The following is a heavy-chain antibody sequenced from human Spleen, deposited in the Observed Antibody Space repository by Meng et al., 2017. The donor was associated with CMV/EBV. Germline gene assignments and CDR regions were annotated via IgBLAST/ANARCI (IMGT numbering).Heavy chain of an antibody. V-gene: IGHV4-30-4*08. CDR2: IYYSGST. D-gene: IGHD6-13*01. CDR1: GGSISSGDYY. CDR3: ARDATYSSSWQYYFDY. Sequence: QVQLQESCPGLVKPSQTLSLTCTVSGGSISSGDYYWSWIRQPPGKGLEWIGYIYYSGSTYYNPSLKSRVTISVDTSKNQFSLKLSSVTAADTAVYYCARDATYSSSWQYYFDYWGQGTLVTVSS. J-gene: IGHJ4*02.